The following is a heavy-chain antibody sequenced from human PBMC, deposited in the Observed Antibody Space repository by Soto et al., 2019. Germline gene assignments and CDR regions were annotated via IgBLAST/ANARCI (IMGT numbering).Heavy chain of an antibody. V-gene: IGHV3-66*01. D-gene: IGHD3-16*01. CDR3: VRNYGAV. CDR2: IYSGGAA. Sequence: EVQLVESGGGLVQPGGSLRLSCAASGFTVSTNHMNWVRQAPGKGLEWVSIIYSGGAADYADSVKGRLTISRDNSKNMLYLQMNSLRVEDTAVYYCVRNYGAVWGQGTTVTVSS. J-gene: IGHJ6*02. CDR1: GFTVSTNH.